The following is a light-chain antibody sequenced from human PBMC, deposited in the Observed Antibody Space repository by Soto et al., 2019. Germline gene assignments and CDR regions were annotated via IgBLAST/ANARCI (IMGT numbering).Light chain of an antibody. V-gene: IGKV3-15*01. Sequence: EIVLTQSPGTLSLSPGERATLSCRASQSVITNLAWYQQKPGQAPRLLIYGASTRAAIIPARFSGSGSGTDFNLTISSLQAEDVAVYYCQQYYSTPLTFGGGTKVDIK. J-gene: IGKJ4*01. CDR1: QSVITN. CDR3: QQYYSTPLT. CDR2: GAS.